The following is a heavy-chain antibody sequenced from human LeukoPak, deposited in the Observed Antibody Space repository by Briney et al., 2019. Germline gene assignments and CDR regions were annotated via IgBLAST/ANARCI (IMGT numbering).Heavy chain of an antibody. D-gene: IGHD6-13*01. CDR1: GDTFTNYA. Sequence: SVKVSCKVSGDTFTNYAFSWVRQAPGQGLAWMGSIVPIFGTTDLPREFQGRVTITADTSTTTAYMELTSLKSEDTALYYCAAYSTSPNLDYWGQATLVTVSS. J-gene: IGHJ4*02. CDR2: IVPIFGTT. CDR3: AAYSTSPNLDY. V-gene: IGHV1-69*06.